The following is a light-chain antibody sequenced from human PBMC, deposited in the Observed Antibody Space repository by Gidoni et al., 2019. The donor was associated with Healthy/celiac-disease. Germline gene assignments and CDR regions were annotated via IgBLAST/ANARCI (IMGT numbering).Light chain of an antibody. J-gene: IGLJ2*01. CDR3: SSYAGSNNVV. Sequence: QSALTQPPSASRSPGQSVTISCTGTSSDVGAYNYVSWYQQHPGKAPKLMIYEVSKRPSGVPDRFSGSKSGNTASLTVSGLQAEDEADYYCSSYAGSNNVVFGGGTKLTVL. V-gene: IGLV2-8*02. CDR1: SSDVGAYNY. CDR2: EVS.